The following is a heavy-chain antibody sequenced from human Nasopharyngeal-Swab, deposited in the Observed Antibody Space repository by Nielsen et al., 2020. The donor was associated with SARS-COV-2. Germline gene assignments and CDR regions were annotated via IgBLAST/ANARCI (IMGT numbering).Heavy chain of an antibody. V-gene: IGHV4-38-2*01. CDR1: GYSISSGYY. Sequence: SETLSLTCAVSGYSISSGYYWGWIRPPPGKALEWIGSIYHSGSTYYNPSLKSRVTISVDTSKNQFSLKLSSVTAADTAVYYCARHFPLSGIGVVITTPQIYFDYWGQGTLVTVSS. D-gene: IGHD3-22*01. CDR3: ARHFPLSGIGVVITTPQIYFDY. CDR2: IYHSGST. J-gene: IGHJ4*02.